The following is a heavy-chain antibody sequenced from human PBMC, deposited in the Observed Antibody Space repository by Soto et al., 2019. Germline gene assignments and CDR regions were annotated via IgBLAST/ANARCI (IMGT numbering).Heavy chain of an antibody. J-gene: IGHJ4*02. D-gene: IGHD2-2*01. CDR3: ARGYFSSTSCYEDY. Sequence: APVKVSCQASCYTFTSYGISWVRRAPGQGLEWMGWISAYNGNTNYAQKLQGRVTMTTDTSTSTAYMELRSLRSDDTAVYYCARGYFSSTSCYEDYWGQGTLVTVSS. V-gene: IGHV1-18*01. CDR2: ISAYNGNT. CDR1: CYTFTSYG.